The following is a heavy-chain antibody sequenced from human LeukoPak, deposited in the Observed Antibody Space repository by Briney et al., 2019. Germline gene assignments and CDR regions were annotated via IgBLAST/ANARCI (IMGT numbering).Heavy chain of an antibody. CDR1: GYTFTSYA. CDR2: INAGNGNT. CDR3: ARGLATVTTLGY. Sequence: ASVKVSCKASGYTFTSYAMHWVRQAPEQRLEWMGWINAGNGNTKYSQKFQGRVTITRDTSASTAYMELSSLRSEDTAVYYCARGLATVTTLGYWGQGTLVTVSS. J-gene: IGHJ4*02. V-gene: IGHV1-3*01. D-gene: IGHD4-17*01.